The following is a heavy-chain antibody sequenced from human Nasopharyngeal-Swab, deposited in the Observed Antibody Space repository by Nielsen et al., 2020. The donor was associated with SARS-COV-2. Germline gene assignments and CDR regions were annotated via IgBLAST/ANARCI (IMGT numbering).Heavy chain of an antibody. CDR1: EFTFRTYA. J-gene: IGHJ6*02. Sequence: GESLKISCAASEFTFRTYAMSWVRQAPGKGLEWVSAIGGVGSPTFYADSVKGRFTISRDNSKNTLYLQTNSPRVEDTAVYYCAKAPYLRGLDVWGQGTTVTVSS. D-gene: IGHD2-21*01. CDR2: IGGVGSPT. V-gene: IGHV3-23*01. CDR3: AKAPYLRGLDV.